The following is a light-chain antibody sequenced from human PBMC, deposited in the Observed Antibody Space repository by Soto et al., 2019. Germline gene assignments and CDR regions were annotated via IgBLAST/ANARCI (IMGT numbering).Light chain of an antibody. CDR2: KSS. CDR1: QSVYIY. V-gene: IGKV1-5*03. Sequence: DVQMTQSPSTLSASVGDRVTITCRASQSVYIYLAWYQQKPGNAPKLLIYKSSTLESGVPSRFSGSGSGTEFNLTISSLQPDDIATYYCQQYNDYWTFGQGTKVEIK. CDR3: QQYNDYWT. J-gene: IGKJ1*01.